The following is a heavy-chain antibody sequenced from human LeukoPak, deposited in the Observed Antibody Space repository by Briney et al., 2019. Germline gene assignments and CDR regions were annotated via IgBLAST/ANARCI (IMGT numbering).Heavy chain of an antibody. CDR1: DFSISSGYH. J-gene: IGHJ4*02. D-gene: IGHD3-10*01. CDR2: VHHSGST. CDR3: ARDRSYFIFDY. V-gene: IGHV4-38-2*02. Sequence: PSETLSLTCVVSDFSISSGYHWGWVRQPPGKGLEWIGAVHHSGSTYYNPSLKSRVTMSTDTSKSQFSLKLSSVTAADTAVYYCARDRSYFIFDYWGQGTLVTVSS.